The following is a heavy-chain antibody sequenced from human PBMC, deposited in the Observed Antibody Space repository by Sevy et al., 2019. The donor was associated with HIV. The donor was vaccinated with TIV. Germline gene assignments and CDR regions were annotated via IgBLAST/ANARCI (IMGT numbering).Heavy chain of an antibody. CDR2: INHSGST. Sequence: SETLSLTCAVYGGSFSGYYWSWIRQPPGKGLEWIGEINHSGSTNYNPSLKSRVTISVDTSKNQFSLKLSSVTTADTAVYYCARVRDTMVRGVIWGDYYYYYMDVWGKGTTVTVSS. CDR1: GGSFSGYY. V-gene: IGHV4-34*01. CDR3: ARVRDTMVRGVIWGDYYYYYMDV. D-gene: IGHD3-10*01. J-gene: IGHJ6*03.